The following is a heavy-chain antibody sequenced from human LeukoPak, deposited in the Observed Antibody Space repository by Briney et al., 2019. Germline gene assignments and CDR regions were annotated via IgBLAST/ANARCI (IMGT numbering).Heavy chain of an antibody. Sequence: GGSLRLSCAASGFIFSSYEMNWVRQAPGKGLEWVSSISSSSTYIYYADSVKGRFTISRDNAKNSLYLQMNSLRAEDTAVYYCARDEVYGEQYYFDYWGQGTLVTVSS. J-gene: IGHJ4*02. CDR1: GFIFSSYE. V-gene: IGHV3-21*01. CDR3: ARDEVYGEQYYFDY. CDR2: ISSSSTYI. D-gene: IGHD4/OR15-4a*01.